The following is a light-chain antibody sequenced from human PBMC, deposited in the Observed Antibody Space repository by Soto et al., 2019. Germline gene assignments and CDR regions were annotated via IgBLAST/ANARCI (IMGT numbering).Light chain of an antibody. CDR3: QQYTGPPTT. V-gene: IGKV3-20*01. Sequence: EIVLTHSPGTLSLSPGERATLSCRASQTVSSNYLAWCQQRPGQAPRLLIYGASTRAAGIPDRFSGSGSGTDFTLTITRLEPEDSAVYFCQQYTGPPTTFGQGTRLEIK. J-gene: IGKJ5*01. CDR1: QTVSSNY. CDR2: GAS.